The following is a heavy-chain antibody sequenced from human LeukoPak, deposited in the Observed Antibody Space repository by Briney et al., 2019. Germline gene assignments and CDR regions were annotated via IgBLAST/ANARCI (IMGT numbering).Heavy chain of an antibody. D-gene: IGHD2-2*01. CDR1: SGSISSGSYS. CDR3: ARYLPAGYFDL. Sequence: SQTLSLTCTVSSGSISSGSYSWSWIRQPPGKGLEWIGYIYYTGSTNYNPSLKSRVTISVDTSKNQFSLKLSSVTAADTAVYYCARYLPAGYFDLWGRGTLVTVSS. CDR2: IYYTGST. J-gene: IGHJ2*01. V-gene: IGHV4-30-4*07.